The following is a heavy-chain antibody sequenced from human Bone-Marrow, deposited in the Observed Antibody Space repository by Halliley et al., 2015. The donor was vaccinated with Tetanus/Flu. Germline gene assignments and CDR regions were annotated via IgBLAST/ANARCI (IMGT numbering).Heavy chain of an antibody. CDR2: IYKSGST. Sequence: TLSLTCTVSGASISSGGYYWSWIRQHPGKGLESTGYIYKSGSTYYNPSLKSRVIISVDTSRNQFSLKLSSVTAADTAVYYCARSLYYYGSGSYSDYWGQGTLVTVSS. CDR3: ARSLYYYGSGSYSDY. J-gene: IGHJ4*02. D-gene: IGHD3-10*01. V-gene: IGHV4-31*03. CDR1: GASISSGGYY.